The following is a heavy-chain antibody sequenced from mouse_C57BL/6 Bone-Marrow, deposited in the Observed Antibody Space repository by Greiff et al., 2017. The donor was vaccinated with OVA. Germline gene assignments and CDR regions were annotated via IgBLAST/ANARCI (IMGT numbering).Heavy chain of an antibody. CDR2: SRNRANDYTT. CDR1: GFTFSDFY. CDR3: ARDANISNPYYAMDY. D-gene: IGHD2-5*01. J-gene: IGHJ4*01. V-gene: IGHV7-1*01. Sequence: EVQVVESGGGLVQSGRSLRLSCATSGFTFSDFYMEWVRQAPGKGLEWIAASRNRANDYTTEYSASVKGRFIVSRDTSQSILYLQMNALRAEHTAIYYCARDANISNPYYAMDYWCQGTSVTVSS.